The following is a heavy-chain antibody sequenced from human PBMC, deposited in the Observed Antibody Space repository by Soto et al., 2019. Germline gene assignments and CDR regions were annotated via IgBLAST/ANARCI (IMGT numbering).Heavy chain of an antibody. CDR2: IYHSGST. D-gene: IGHD6-13*01. CDR3: ARLEATAAAGGGFDY. CDR1: GGSISSGDYY. V-gene: IGHV4-39*01. J-gene: IGHJ4*02. Sequence: SETLSLTCTVSGGSISSGDYYWSWIRQPPGKGLEWIGEIYHSGSTYYNPSLKSRVTISVDTSKNQFSLKLSSVTAADTAVYYCARLEATAAAGGGFDYWGQGTLVTVSS.